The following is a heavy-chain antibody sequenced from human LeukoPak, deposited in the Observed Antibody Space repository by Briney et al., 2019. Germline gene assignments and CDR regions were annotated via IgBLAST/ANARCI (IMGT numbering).Heavy chain of an antibody. CDR2: ISAYNGNT. D-gene: IGHD3-10*01. Sequence: ASVKVSCKASGYTFTSYGIRWVRQAPGQGLEWMGWISAYNGNTNYAQKLQGRVTMTTDTSTSTAYMELRSLRSDDTAVYYCARAGVRGVIPMLDFDYWGQGTLVTVSS. CDR3: ARAGVRGVIPMLDFDY. V-gene: IGHV1-18*01. J-gene: IGHJ4*02. CDR1: GYTFTSYG.